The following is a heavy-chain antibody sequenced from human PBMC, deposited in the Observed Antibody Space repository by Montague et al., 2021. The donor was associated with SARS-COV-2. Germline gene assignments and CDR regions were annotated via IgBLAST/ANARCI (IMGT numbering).Heavy chain of an antibody. J-gene: IGHJ5*02. V-gene: IGHV3-23*01. CDR1: GFTFSSYA. Sequence: SLRLSCAASGFTFSSYAMSWVRQAPGKGLEWVSAISGSGGSTYYADSVKGRFTISRDNSKNTLYLQMISLRAEDTAVYYCAKDRIVVVVAALFDPWGQGTLVTVSS. D-gene: IGHD2-15*01. CDR2: ISGSGGST. CDR3: AKDRIVVVVAALFDP.